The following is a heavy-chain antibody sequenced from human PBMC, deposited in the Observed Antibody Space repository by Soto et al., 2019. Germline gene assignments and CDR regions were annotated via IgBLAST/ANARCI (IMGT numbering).Heavy chain of an antibody. CDR3: AGRTVTAGYYYMDV. V-gene: IGHV4-31*09. CDR1: GGSISSGGYY. Sequence: PSETLSLTCTVSGGSISSGGYYWSWIRQHPGKGLEWIGYIYYSGSTYYNPSLKSRVTISVDKSKNQFSLKLSSVTAADTAVYYSAGRTVTAGYYYMDVWGKGTTVTVSS. D-gene: IGHD4-4*01. CDR2: IYYSGST. J-gene: IGHJ6*03.